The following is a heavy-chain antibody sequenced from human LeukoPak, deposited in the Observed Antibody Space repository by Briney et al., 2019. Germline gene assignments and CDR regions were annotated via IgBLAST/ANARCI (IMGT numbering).Heavy chain of an antibody. CDR1: GYTFTSYG. Sequence: ASVKVSCTASGYTFTSYGISWVRQAPGQGLEWMGWISAYNGNTNYAQKLQGRVTMTTDTSTSTAYMELRSLRSDDTAVYYCASSVFGELSTPYYFDYWGQGTLVTVSS. CDR3: ASSVFGELSTPYYFDY. J-gene: IGHJ4*02. D-gene: IGHD3-10*01. V-gene: IGHV1-18*01. CDR2: ISAYNGNT.